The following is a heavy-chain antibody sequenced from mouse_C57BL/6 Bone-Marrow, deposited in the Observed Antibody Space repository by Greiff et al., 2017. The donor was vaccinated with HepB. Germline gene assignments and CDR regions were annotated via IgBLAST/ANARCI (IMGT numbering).Heavy chain of an antibody. CDR3: AISSCYYAMDY. Sequence: QVQLKQSGAELARPGASVKLSCKASGYTFTSYGISWVKQRTGQGLEWIGEIYPRSGNTYYNEKFKGKATLTADKSSSTAYMELRSLTSEDSAVYFCAISSCYYAMDYWGQGTSVTVSS. CDR1: GYTFTSYG. V-gene: IGHV1-81*01. CDR2: IYPRSGNT. J-gene: IGHJ4*01.